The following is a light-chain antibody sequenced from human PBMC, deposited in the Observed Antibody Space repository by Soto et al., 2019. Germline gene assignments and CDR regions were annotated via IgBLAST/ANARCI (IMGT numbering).Light chain of an antibody. V-gene: IGKV3D-15*01. CDR2: DAS. CDR1: QSVDND. Sequence: EIVMTQSPATLSVSPGDRATLSCRASQSVDNDLAWYQQKPGQPPRLLIYDASTRATGIPARFSGSQSGTEFTLTISSLLSEDFAVYFCQQCGYSPYTFGQGTKLEIK. CDR3: QQCGYSPYT. J-gene: IGKJ2*01.